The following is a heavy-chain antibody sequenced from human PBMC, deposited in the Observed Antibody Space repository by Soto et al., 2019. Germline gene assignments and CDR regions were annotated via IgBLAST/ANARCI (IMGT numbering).Heavy chain of an antibody. D-gene: IGHD1-26*01. CDR1: GGTFSSYA. J-gene: IGHJ6*02. V-gene: IGHV1-69*13. Sequence: GASVKVSCKASGGTFSSYAISWVRQAPGQGLEWMGGITPILGTANYAQKFQGRVTITADESTSTAYMELSSLRSEDTAVYYCARDLSEHYYYGMDVWGQGTTVTVSS. CDR2: ITPILGTA. CDR3: ARDLSEHYYYGMDV.